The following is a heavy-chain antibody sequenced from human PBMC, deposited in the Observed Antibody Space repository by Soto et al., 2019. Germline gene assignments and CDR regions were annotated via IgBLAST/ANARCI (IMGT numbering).Heavy chain of an antibody. J-gene: IGHJ4*02. Sequence: GSLRLSCAASRFTFSTYEMHWVRQAPGKGLEWVSCISSSGSSVYYADSVKGRFTISRDNSRNSLYLQMNSLRDEDTALYYCVRYCSSTLCNGVATRTFDYWGQGALGTVS. V-gene: IGHV3-48*03. D-gene: IGHD5-12*01. CDR2: ISSSGSSV. CDR1: RFTFSTYE. CDR3: VRYCSSTLCNGVATRTFDY.